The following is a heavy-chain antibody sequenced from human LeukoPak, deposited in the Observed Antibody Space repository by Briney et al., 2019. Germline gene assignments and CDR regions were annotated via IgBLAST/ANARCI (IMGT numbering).Heavy chain of an antibody. D-gene: IGHD3-22*01. J-gene: IGHJ4*02. CDR2: ISYDGSNK. Sequence: GRSLRLSCAASGFTFSSYGMHWVRQAPGKGLEWVAVISYDGSNKYYADSVKGRFTISRDNSKNTLYLQMNSLRAEDTAVYYCAKLYYDSSGYYYVDIDYWGQGTLVTVSS. V-gene: IGHV3-30*18. CDR3: AKLYYDSSGYYYVDIDY. CDR1: GFTFSSYG.